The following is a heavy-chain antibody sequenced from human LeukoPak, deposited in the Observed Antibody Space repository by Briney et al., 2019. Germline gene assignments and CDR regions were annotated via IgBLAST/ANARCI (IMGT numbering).Heavy chain of an antibody. CDR2: ISWNSGSI. J-gene: IGHJ4*02. V-gene: IGHV3-9*01. D-gene: IGHD3-22*01. CDR3: AKGKGRHYYDSLPGDY. CDR1: GFTFDDYA. Sequence: GRSLGLSCAASGFTFDDYAMHWVRQAPGKGLEWVSGISWNSGSIGYADSVKGRFTISRDNAKNSLYLQMNSLRAEDTALYYCAKGKGRHYYDSLPGDYWGQGTLVTVSS.